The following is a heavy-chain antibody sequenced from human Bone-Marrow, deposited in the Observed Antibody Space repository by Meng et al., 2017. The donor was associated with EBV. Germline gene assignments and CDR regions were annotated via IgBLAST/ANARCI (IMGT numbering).Heavy chain of an antibody. J-gene: IGHJ4*02. D-gene: IGHD2-21*01. V-gene: IGHV3-74*01. CDR3: SRDLAGAYDD. Sequence: VQLVESGGALVQPGGSLRLSCAASGFSFRSYWMHWVRQAPGKGLVWISRTNEDGRTTSYADSVKGRFTISRDNIKNTLYLQMNSLRAEDTARYFCSRDLAGAYDDWGQGTLVTVSS. CDR1: GFSFRSYW. CDR2: TNEDGRTT.